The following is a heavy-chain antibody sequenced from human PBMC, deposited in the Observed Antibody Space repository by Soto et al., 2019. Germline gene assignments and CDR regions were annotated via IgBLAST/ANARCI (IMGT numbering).Heavy chain of an antibody. V-gene: IGHV3-74*01. CDR2: ISSDGSST. J-gene: IGHJ4*02. CDR1: GFTFSNYW. Sequence: PGGSLRLSCAASGFTFSNYWMHWVRQAPGKGLEWVSRISSDGSSTTYADSVKGRFTISRDNAENSLHLQMNSLRAEDTAVYYCARVRYCSDNSCYSWFDYWGQGTLVTVSS. CDR3: ARVRYCSDNSCYSWFDY. D-gene: IGHD2-15*01.